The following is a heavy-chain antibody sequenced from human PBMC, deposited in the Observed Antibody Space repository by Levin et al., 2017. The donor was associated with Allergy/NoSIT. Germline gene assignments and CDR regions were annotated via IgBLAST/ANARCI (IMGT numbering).Heavy chain of an antibody. CDR2: ISGSGGST. V-gene: IGHV3-23*01. CDR1: GFTFSSYA. Sequence: GASVKVSCAASGFTFSSYAMSWVRQAPGKGLEWVSAISGSGGSTYYADSVKGRFTISRDNSKNTLYLQMNSLRAEDTAVYYCAIRIAAAGTCFPYWGQGTLVTVSS. CDR3: AIRIAAAGTCFPY. J-gene: IGHJ4*02. D-gene: IGHD6-13*01.